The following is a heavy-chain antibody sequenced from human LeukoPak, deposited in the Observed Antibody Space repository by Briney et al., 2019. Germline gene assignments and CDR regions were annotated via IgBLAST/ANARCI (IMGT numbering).Heavy chain of an antibody. D-gene: IGHD2-21*01. Sequence: GGSLRLSCAASGFAFSRSWMGWVRQAPGKGLEWVANIKQDGTSKYYVDSVMGRFTISRDNAENSVYLQMNSLSAGDTAVYYCARHGDYCFDLWGPGTRVTVSS. CDR2: IKQDGTSK. CDR3: ARHGDYCFDL. J-gene: IGHJ4*02. V-gene: IGHV3-7*02. CDR1: GFAFSRSW.